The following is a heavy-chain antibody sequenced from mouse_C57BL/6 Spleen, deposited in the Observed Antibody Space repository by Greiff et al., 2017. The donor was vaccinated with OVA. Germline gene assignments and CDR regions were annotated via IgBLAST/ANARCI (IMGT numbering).Heavy chain of an antibody. D-gene: IGHD1-1*01. V-gene: IGHV7-1*01. Sequence: EVQGVESGGGLVRSGRSLRLSCATSGFTFSDFYMEWVRQAPGKGLEWIAASRNKANDYTTEYSASVKGRFIVSRDTSQSILYLQMNALRAEDTAIYYCARDAGPSYYYGSSYWYFDVWGTGTTVTVSS. CDR2: SRNKANDYTT. J-gene: IGHJ1*03. CDR3: ARDAGPSYYYGSSYWYFDV. CDR1: GFTFSDFY.